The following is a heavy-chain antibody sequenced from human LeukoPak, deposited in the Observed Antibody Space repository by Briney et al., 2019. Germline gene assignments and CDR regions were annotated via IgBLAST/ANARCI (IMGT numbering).Heavy chain of an antibody. Sequence: ASVKVSCKASGYTFTGYYMHWVRQAPGQGLEWMGRINPSSGGTDYAQNFQGGVTMTRDTSITTAYMELSRLRSDDTAVYYCVRDLRGGAVSGTDRFDPWGQGTLVTVSS. CDR1: GYTFTGYY. V-gene: IGHV1-2*06. J-gene: IGHJ5*02. CDR3: VRDLRGGAVSGTDRFDP. CDR2: INPSSGGT. D-gene: IGHD6-19*01.